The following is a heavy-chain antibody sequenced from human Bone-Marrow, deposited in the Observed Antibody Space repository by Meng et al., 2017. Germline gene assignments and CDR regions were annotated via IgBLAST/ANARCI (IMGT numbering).Heavy chain of an antibody. D-gene: IGHD3-10*01. V-gene: IGHV3-21*01. CDR3: ARDQGSYYDRYYGMDV. CDR2: ISSSSSYI. Sequence: GESLKISCAASGFTFSSYSMNWVRQAPGKGLEWVSSISSSSSYIYYADSVKGRFTISRDNAKNSLYLQMNSLRAEDTAVYYCARDQGSYYDRYYGMDVWGQGTTVTVS. J-gene: IGHJ6*02. CDR1: GFTFSSYS.